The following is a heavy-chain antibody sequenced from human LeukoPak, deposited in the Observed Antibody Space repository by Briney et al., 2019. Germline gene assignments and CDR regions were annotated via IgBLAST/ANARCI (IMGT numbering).Heavy chain of an antibody. Sequence: GASVKVSCKASGGTFSSYAISWVRQAPGQGLEWMGRIIPILGIANYAQKFQGRVTITADKSTSTAYMELSSLRSEDTAVYYCARDGGLTVTTLVYYYYGMDVWGQGTTVTVSS. CDR2: IIPILGIA. D-gene: IGHD4-11*01. J-gene: IGHJ6*02. V-gene: IGHV1-69*04. CDR3: ARDGGLTVTTLVYYYYGMDV. CDR1: GGTFSSYA.